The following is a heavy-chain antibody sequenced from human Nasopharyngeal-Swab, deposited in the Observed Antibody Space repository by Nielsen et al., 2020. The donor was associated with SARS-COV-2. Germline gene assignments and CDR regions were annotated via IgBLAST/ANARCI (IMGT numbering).Heavy chain of an antibody. Sequence: GESLKISCAASGFTFSSYWMSWVRQAPGKGLEWVANIKQDGSEKYYVDSVKGRFTISRDNAKNSLYLQMNSLRAEDTAVYYCARERLGYSSGWFNWFDPWGQGTLVTVSS. CDR2: IKQDGSEK. D-gene: IGHD6-19*01. CDR3: ARERLGYSSGWFNWFDP. J-gene: IGHJ5*02. V-gene: IGHV3-7*03. CDR1: GFTFSSYW.